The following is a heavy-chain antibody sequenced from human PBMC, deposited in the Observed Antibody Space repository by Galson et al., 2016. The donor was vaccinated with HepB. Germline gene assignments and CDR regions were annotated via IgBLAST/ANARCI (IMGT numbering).Heavy chain of an antibody. J-gene: IGHJ6*02. CDR1: GYTLTELS. CDR3: AMEGGSDYVRYLYYGMDV. V-gene: IGHV1-24*01. D-gene: IGHD4-17*01. CDR2: FDPEHGKT. Sequence: SVKVSCKVSGYTLTELSIHWVRQAPGRGLEWMGGFDPEHGKTIYAQKFQGRVTMTEDTSTGTAYMELSSLRSEDTAVYYCAMEGGSDYVRYLYYGMDVWGQGTTVTVSS.